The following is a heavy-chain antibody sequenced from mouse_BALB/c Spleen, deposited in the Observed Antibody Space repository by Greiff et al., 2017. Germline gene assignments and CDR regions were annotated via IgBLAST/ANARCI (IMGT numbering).Heavy chain of an antibody. Sequence: EQLKESGPSLVQPSQTLSLTCSVTGDSITSGYWNWIRKFPGNKLEYMGYISYSGSTYYNPSLKSRISITRDTSKNQYYLQLNSVTTEDTATYYCARFGPRNYYAMDYWGQGTSVTVSA. CDR1: GDSITSGY. CDR2: ISYSGST. CDR3: ARFGPRNYYAMDY. D-gene: IGHD6-1*01. V-gene: IGHV3-8*02. J-gene: IGHJ4*01.